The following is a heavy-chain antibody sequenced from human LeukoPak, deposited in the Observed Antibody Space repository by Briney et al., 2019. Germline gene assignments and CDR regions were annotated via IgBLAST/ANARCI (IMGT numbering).Heavy chain of an antibody. CDR3: AREGGVLWFGQLGY. CDR1: GYTFISYY. J-gene: IGHJ4*02. CDR2: INPSGGST. Sequence: GASVRVSCKASGYTFISYYMHWVRQAPGQGLEWMGIINPSGGSTSNAQRSQDRVTMTRDTSTSAVYMELSNLRSEDTAVYFCAREGGVLWFGQLGYWGQGTLVSVSS. D-gene: IGHD3-10*01. V-gene: IGHV1-46*01.